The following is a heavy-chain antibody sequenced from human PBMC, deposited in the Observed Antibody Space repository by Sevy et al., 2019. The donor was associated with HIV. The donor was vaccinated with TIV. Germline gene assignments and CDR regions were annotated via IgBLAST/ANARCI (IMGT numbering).Heavy chain of an antibody. CDR1: GYIFTNYE. CDR3: ARGPYASSPEYYHYYGMDV. D-gene: IGHD3-10*01. Sequence: ASVEVSCKASGYIFTNYEINWVRQATGQGLEWLGRMNPDSGNTDYAQKFQGRVTMTRNTSISTAYMELSSLRSEDTAVYFCARGPYASSPEYYHYYGMDVWGQGTPVTVSS. J-gene: IGHJ6*02. V-gene: IGHV1-8*01. CDR2: MNPDSGNT.